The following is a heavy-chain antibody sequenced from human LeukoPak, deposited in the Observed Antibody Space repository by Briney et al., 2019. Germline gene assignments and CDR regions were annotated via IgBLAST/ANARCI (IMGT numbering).Heavy chain of an antibody. Sequence: SETLSLTCTVSGGSISSYYWGWIRQPPGKGLEWIGSIYYSGSTYYNPSLKSRVTISVDTSKNQFSLKLSSVTAADTAVYYCARGRDGYNEDWFDPWGQGTLVTVSS. CDR1: GGSISSYY. V-gene: IGHV4-39*07. CDR3: ARGRDGYNEDWFDP. D-gene: IGHD5-24*01. J-gene: IGHJ5*02. CDR2: IYYSGST.